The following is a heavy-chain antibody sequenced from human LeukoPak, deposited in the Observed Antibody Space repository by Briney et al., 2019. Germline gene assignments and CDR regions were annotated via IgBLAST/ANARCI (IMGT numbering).Heavy chain of an antibody. D-gene: IGHD6-19*01. CDR1: GYTFTSYH. Sequence: GASVKVSCKASGYTFTSYHMHWVRQAPGQGLEWMGIINPSGGTTNYAQKFRGRVTMTRDMSTSTVYMELSSLRSEDTAVYYCARDIAVAGTIFDYWGQGTLVTVSS. CDR2: INPSGGTT. CDR3: ARDIAVAGTIFDY. J-gene: IGHJ4*02. V-gene: IGHV1-46*01.